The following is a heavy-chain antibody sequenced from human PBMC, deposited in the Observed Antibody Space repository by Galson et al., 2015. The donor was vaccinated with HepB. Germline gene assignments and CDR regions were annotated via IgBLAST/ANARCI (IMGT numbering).Heavy chain of an antibody. CDR1: GFIFSTSS. D-gene: IGHD6-19*01. V-gene: IGHV3-21*01. CDR3: ARDLSSGWYVEY. Sequence: SLRLSCAASGFIFSTSSMNWVRQAPRKGLEWISLITSDNYIYYADSVKGRFTISRDNAENSLYLHMDSLSAEDTAVYYCARDLSSGWYVEYWGHVTLVTVSS. CDR2: ITSDNYI. J-gene: IGHJ4*01.